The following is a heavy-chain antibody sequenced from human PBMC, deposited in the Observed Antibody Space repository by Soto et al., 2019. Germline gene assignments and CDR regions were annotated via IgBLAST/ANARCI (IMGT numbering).Heavy chain of an antibody. CDR3: ARPSYDFWSGYAFDI. Sequence: GGSLRLSCAASGFTFSSYWMSWVRQAPGKGLEWVANIKQDGSEKYYVDSVKGRFTISRDNAKNSLYLQMNSLRAEDTALYYCARPSYDFWSGYAFDIWGQGTMVTVSS. V-gene: IGHV3-7*03. J-gene: IGHJ3*02. CDR2: IKQDGSEK. CDR1: GFTFSSYW. D-gene: IGHD3-3*01.